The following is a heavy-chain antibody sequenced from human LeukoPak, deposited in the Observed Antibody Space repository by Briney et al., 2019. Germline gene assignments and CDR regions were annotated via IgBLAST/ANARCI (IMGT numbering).Heavy chain of an antibody. CDR2: ISGSGGST. CDR1: GFTFSTYT. J-gene: IGHJ4*02. Sequence: GGSLTLSCAVSGFTFSTYTWSWVRQAPGKGLEWVSAISGSGGSTYYADSVKGRFTISRENSKDPLYLQMKRMRDEEKAVYYCAKDQNKYDHGWGIYRYKSFDYWGQGTLVTVSS. CDR3: AKDQNKYDHGWGIYRYKSFDY. V-gene: IGHV3-23*01. D-gene: IGHD3-16*02.